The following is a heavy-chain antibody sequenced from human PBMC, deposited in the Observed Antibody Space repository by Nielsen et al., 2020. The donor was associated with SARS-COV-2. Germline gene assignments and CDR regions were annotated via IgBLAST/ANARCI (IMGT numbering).Heavy chain of an antibody. V-gene: IGHV3-21*01. Sequence: GGSLRLSCAASGFTFSSYSMNWVRQAPGKGLEWVSSISSSSSYIYYADSVKGRFTISRDNAKNSLYLQMNSLRAEDTAVYYCARERVDSSGYYSTFTFDYWGQGTLVTVSS. CDR3: ARERVDSSGYYSTFTFDY. CDR2: ISSSSSYI. J-gene: IGHJ4*02. D-gene: IGHD3-22*01. CDR1: GFTFSSYS.